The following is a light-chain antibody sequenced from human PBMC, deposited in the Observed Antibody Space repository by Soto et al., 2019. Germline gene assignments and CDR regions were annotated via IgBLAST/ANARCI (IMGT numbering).Light chain of an antibody. CDR3: QQYHTSWWT. CDR2: DAT. V-gene: IGKV1-5*01. J-gene: IGKJ1*01. Sequence: DIQMTQSPSIRSASIGDRVTISCRASQSISVWLAWYQQKPGKAPRVLIFDATALESGVPSRFSGSGSGTEFTLTINNLQPDDFATYYCQQYHTSWWTFGQGTKVDIK. CDR1: QSISVW.